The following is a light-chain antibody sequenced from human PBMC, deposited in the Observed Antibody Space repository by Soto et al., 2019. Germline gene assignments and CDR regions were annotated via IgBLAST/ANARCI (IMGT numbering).Light chain of an antibody. Sequence: QSALTQPASVSGSPGQSITISCTGTSSDVGTYNYVSWYQQHPGKATKLMIYDVSNRPSGVSDRFSGSKSGNTASLTISGLQAEDEADYYCSSYTSSSTSVVFGGGNKLTVL. V-gene: IGLV2-14*01. CDR1: SSDVGTYNY. CDR2: DVS. J-gene: IGLJ2*01. CDR3: SSYTSSSTSVV.